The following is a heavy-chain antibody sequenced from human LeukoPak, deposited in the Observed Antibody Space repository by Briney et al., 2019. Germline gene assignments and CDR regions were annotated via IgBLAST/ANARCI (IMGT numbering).Heavy chain of an antibody. CDR3: ARDRVAAASTRYYYYGMDV. D-gene: IGHD6-13*01. CDR2: ISAYNGNT. Sequence: PVASVKVSCKASGYTFTSYGISWVRQAPGQGLEWMGWISAYNGNTNYAQKLQGRVTMTTDTSTSTAYMELRSLRSDDTAVYYCARDRVAAASTRYYYYGMDVWGQGTTVTVSS. CDR1: GYTFTSYG. V-gene: IGHV1-18*01. J-gene: IGHJ6*02.